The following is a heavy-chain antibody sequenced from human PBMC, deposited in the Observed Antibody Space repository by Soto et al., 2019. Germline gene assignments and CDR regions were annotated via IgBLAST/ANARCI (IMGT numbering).Heavy chain of an antibody. CDR1: GYSFISYW. CDR3: ARIIGYCRNNDCSWTFDI. CDR2: LYPGDSTS. Sequence: GESLKISCKTSGYSFISYWVAWVRQKPGKGLEWMGTLYPGDSTSTYSPSFQGQVTISVDKSISTAYLHLSSLKASDTAMYYCARIIGYCRNNDCSWTFDIWGQGITVTVSS. D-gene: IGHD2-2*03. J-gene: IGHJ3*02. V-gene: IGHV5-51*01.